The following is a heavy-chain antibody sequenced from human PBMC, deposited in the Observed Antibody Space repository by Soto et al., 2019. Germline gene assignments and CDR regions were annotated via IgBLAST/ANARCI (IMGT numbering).Heavy chain of an antibody. CDR1: GYSFTSYW. J-gene: IGHJ5*01. D-gene: IGHD3-3*02. Sequence: GESLKISCKGSGYSFTSYWISWVRQLPGKGLEWMGRIDPSDSYTNYSPSFQGHVTISADKSISTAYLQWSSLKASATAMYYCAGDITLFGNDWLEPWGQGTLVTVSS. CDR3: AGDITLFGNDWLEP. CDR2: IDPSDSYT. V-gene: IGHV5-10-1*01.